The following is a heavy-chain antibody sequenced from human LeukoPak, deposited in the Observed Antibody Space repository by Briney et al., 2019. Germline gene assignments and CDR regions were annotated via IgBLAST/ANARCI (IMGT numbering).Heavy chain of an antibody. CDR1: GFTFSTYA. V-gene: IGHV3-23*01. J-gene: IGHJ4*02. CDR2: ISGSGAST. Sequence: GGSPRLSCAASGFTFSTYAMGWVRQAPGKGLEWVSAISGSGASTFYADSVKGRFTISRDNSKNTLYLQMDSLRAEDTAVYYCTKRQRNHNFDYWGQGTLVTVSS. D-gene: IGHD1-14*01. CDR3: TKRQRNHNFDY.